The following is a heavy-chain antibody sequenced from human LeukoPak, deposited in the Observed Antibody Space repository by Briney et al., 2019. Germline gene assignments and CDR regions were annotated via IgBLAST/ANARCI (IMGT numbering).Heavy chain of an antibody. CDR3: ARASSSGWSLPFDY. V-gene: IGHV3-30-3*01. Sequence: PGRSLRLSCAASGFTFSRYILHWVRQAPGKGLEWVAVISYDGSNTYYADSVKGRFTISRDDSKNTLFMQMNSLGADDTAVYYCARASSSGWSLPFDYWGQGTLVTVSS. D-gene: IGHD6-19*01. CDR1: GFTFSRYI. J-gene: IGHJ4*02. CDR2: ISYDGSNT.